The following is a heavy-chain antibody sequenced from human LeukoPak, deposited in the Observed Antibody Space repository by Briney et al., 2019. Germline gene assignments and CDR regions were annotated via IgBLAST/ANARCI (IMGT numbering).Heavy chain of an antibody. CDR2: ISGSGGST. V-gene: IGHV3-23*01. Sequence: GGSLRLSCAASGFTFSSYAMSWVRQAPGKGLEWVSAISGSGGSTYYADSVKGRFTISRDNSKNTLYLQMNRLRAEDTAVYYCAKDVRNSFAAYGMDVWGQGTTVTVSS. D-gene: IGHD2-21*01. J-gene: IGHJ6*02. CDR3: AKDVRNSFAAYGMDV. CDR1: GFTFSSYA.